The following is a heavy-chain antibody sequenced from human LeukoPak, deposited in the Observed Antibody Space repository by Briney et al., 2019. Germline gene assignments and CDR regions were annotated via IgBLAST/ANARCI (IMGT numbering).Heavy chain of an antibody. D-gene: IGHD2-15*01. Sequence: SGGSLRLSCAASGFTFSSYDMRWVRQAPGKGLEWVGRIKSKTDGGTTDYAAPVKGRFTISRDDSKNTLYLQMNSLKTEDTAVYYCTTRWRWQGVVDYWGQGTLVTVSS. CDR2: IKSKTDGGTT. J-gene: IGHJ4*02. CDR3: TTRWRWQGVVDY. V-gene: IGHV3-15*01. CDR1: GFTFSSYD.